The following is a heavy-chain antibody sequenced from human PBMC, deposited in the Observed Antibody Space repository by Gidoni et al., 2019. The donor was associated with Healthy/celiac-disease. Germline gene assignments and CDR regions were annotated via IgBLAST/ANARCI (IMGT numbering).Heavy chain of an antibody. CDR2: TDDSGST. Sequence: QPPGKGLEWVGYTDDSGSTNISPTLKSRVTISVDTSKNQFSLKLSSVTAADTAVYYCAGGGSYYDCWSGYYTGWRYFDYWGQGTLVTVSS. D-gene: IGHD3-3*01. CDR3: AGGGSYYDCWSGYYTGWRYFDY. V-gene: IGHV4-59*01. J-gene: IGHJ4*02.